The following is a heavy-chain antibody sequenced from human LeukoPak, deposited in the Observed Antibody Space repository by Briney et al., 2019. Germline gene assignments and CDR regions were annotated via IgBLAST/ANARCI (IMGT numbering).Heavy chain of an antibody. D-gene: IGHD3-16*01. J-gene: IGHJ4*02. CDR1: GYTFTGFY. CDR2: INPNSGDT. Sequence: ASVKVSCKASGYTFTGFYLHCVRQAPGQGLEWLGWINPNSGDTNYAQNFQGRVTLTRDTSISTACMELSSLRSDDTALYYCAKDRGPQWWGSFDYWGQGSLATVSS. CDR3: AKDRGPQWWGSFDY. V-gene: IGHV1-2*02.